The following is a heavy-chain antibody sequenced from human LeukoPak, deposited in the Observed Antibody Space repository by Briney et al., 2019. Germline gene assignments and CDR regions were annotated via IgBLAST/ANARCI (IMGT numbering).Heavy chain of an antibody. CDR3: ARGAFWTAYQYHSDY. V-gene: IGHV4-59*13. Sequence: SETLSLTCTVSGGSISSYYWGWFRQPPGKGLEWIGYISYTGSTDYNPSLTSRVTISVDTSKNQFSLKLSSVTAADTAVYYCARGAFWTAYQYHSDYWGQGTLVTVSS. D-gene: IGHD3/OR15-3a*01. CDR2: ISYTGST. CDR1: GGSISSYY. J-gene: IGHJ4*02.